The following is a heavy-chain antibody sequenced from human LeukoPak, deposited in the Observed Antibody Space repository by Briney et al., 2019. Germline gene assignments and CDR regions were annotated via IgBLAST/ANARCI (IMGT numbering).Heavy chain of an antibody. CDR1: GYTFTGYY. Sequence: ASVKVSCKASGYTFTGYYMHWVRQAPGQGLEWMGWINPNSGGTNYAQKFQGRVTMTRDTSISTAYMELSRLGSDDTAVYYCARDEVVPAALDAFDIWGQGTMVTVSS. CDR2: INPNSGGT. V-gene: IGHV1-2*02. CDR3: ARDEVVPAALDAFDI. J-gene: IGHJ3*02. D-gene: IGHD2-2*01.